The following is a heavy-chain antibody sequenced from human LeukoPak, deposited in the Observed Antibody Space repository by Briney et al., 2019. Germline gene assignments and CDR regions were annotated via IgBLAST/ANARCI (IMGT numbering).Heavy chain of an antibody. CDR1: GFTFSTYG. CDR3: AKELPIVIVPAAVDC. J-gene: IGHJ4*02. D-gene: IGHD2-2*01. V-gene: IGHV3-23*01. Sequence: GSLRLSCAASGFTFSTYGMSWIRQAPGKGLEWVSGIRANGVDTYYTNSVKGRFTVSRDNTKNTLYLQMNTLRAEDTAVYYCAKELPIVIVPAAVDCWGQGTLVAVSS. CDR2: IRANGVDT.